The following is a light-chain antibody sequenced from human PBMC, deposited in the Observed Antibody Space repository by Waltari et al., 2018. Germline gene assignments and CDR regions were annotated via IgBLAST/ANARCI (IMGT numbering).Light chain of an antibody. J-gene: IGKJ4*01. Sequence: EIVLTQSPGTLSLSPGERATLSCRASQSVSSSYLAWYQQKPGQAPRLRISGPSRRATGIPDRFSGSGSGTDFTLTISRLEPEDFAVYYCQQYASSPLTFGGGTKVEIK. V-gene: IGKV3-20*01. CDR3: QQYASSPLT. CDR1: QSVSSSY. CDR2: GPS.